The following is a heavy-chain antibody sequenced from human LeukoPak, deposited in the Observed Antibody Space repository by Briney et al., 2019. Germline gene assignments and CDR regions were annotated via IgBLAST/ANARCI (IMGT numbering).Heavy chain of an antibody. CDR1: GYTFTSYG. Sequence: ASVKVSCKASGYTFTSYGISWVRQAPGQGLEWMGWISAYNGNTNYAQKLQGRVTMTTDTSTTTAYMELRSLSSDDTAVYYCARLAFDPNLGAYYFDYWGQGTLVTVSS. D-gene: IGHD3-10*01. CDR2: ISAYNGNT. CDR3: ARLAFDPNLGAYYFDY. V-gene: IGHV1-18*01. J-gene: IGHJ4*02.